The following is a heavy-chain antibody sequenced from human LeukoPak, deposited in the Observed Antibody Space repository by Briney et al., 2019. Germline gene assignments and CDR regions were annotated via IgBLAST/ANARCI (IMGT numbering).Heavy chain of an antibody. V-gene: IGHV1-46*01. D-gene: IGHD5-18*01. CDR3: ARVAYSYGYVSE. CDR1: GYTFTSYY. J-gene: IGHJ4*02. Sequence: ASVKVSCKASGYTFTSYYMHWVRQAPGQGLEWMGIIIPSGGSTSYAQKFQGRVTMTRDTSTSTVYTELSSLRSEDTAVYYCARVAYSYGYVSEWGQGTLVTVSS. CDR2: IIPSGGST.